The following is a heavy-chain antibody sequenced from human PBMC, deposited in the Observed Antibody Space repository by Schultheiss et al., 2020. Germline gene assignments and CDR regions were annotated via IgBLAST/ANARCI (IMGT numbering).Heavy chain of an antibody. CDR1: GYTFTSYA. D-gene: IGHD5-24*01. CDR3: ARERDGYNYSFDY. CDR2: LNPSGGST. J-gene: IGHJ4*02. V-gene: IGHV1-46*01. Sequence: ASVKVSCKASGYTFTSYAMHWVRQAPGQGLEWMGILNPSGGSTTYAQKFQGRVTMTRDTPTTTVYMELSSLRSEDTAVYYCARERDGYNYSFDYWGQGTLVTVSS.